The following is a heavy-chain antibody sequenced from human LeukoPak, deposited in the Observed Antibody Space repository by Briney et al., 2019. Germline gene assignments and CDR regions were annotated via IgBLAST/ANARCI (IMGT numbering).Heavy chain of an antibody. CDR3: AAEIYGGNTDCCTFDF. CDR2: INPNSGGT. D-gene: IGHD4-23*01. J-gene: IGHJ3*01. V-gene: IGHV1-2*04. Sequence: ASVKVSCKASGYTFTGYYMHWVRQAPGQGLEWMGWINPNSGGTNYAQKFQGWVTMTRDTSISTAYMELSRLRSDDTAVYYCAAEIYGGNTDCCTFDFWGPGTPVTVSS. CDR1: GYTFTGYY.